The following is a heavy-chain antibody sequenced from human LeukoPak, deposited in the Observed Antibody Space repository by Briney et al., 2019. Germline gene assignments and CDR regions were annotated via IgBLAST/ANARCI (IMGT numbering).Heavy chain of an antibody. CDR2: INHSGST. CDR3: ARGPRGFDP. J-gene: IGHJ5*02. CDR1: GGSFSGYY. Sequence: SETLSLTCAAYGGSFSGYYWSWIRQPPGKGLEWIGEINHSGSTNYNPSLKSRVTISVDTSKNQLSLKLSSVTAADTAVYYCARGPRGFDPWGQGTLVTVSS. D-gene: IGHD3-10*01. V-gene: IGHV4-34*01.